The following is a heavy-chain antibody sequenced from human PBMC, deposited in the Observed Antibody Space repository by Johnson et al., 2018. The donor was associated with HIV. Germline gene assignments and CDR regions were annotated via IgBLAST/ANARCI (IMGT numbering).Heavy chain of an antibody. Sequence: VQLVESGGGLVQPGGSLRLSCAASRLSVSKNYMSWVRQAPGKGLEWVSAISGSGGSTYYADSVKGRFTISRDNSKNTLYLQMNSLRAEDTAVYYCAKHRSSWYDDAFDIWGQGTMVTVSS. D-gene: IGHD6-13*01. CDR3: AKHRSSWYDDAFDI. V-gene: IGHV3-23*04. J-gene: IGHJ3*02. CDR1: RLSVSKNY. CDR2: ISGSGGST.